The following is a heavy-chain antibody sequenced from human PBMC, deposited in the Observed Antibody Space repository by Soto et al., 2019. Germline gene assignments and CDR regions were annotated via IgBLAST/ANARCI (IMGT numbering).Heavy chain of an antibody. D-gene: IGHD2-2*01. CDR3: AKDGGYCSSTSCLSWFDP. J-gene: IGHJ5*02. V-gene: IGHV3-23*01. CDR1: GFTFSSYA. CDR2: ISGSGGST. Sequence: PGGSLRLSCAASGFTFSSYAMSWVRQAPGKGLEWVSAISGSGGSTYYADSVKGRFTISRDNSKNTLHLQMNSLRAEDTAVYYCAKDGGYCSSTSCLSWFDPWGQGTLGTVPS.